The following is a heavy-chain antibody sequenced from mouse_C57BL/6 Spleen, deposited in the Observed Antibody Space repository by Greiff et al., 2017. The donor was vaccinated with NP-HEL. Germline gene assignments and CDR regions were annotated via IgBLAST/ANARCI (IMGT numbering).Heavy chain of an antibody. CDR3: ARWITTVVEEDYFDY. V-gene: IGHV1-82*01. J-gene: IGHJ2*01. CDR1: GYAFSSSW. CDR2: IYPGDGDT. Sequence: VQLQQSGPELVKPGASVKISCKASGYAFSSSWMNWVKQRPGKGLEWIGRIYPGDGDTNYNGKFKGKATLTADKSSSTAYMQLSSLTSEDSAVYFCARWITTVVEEDYFDYWGQGTTLTVSS. D-gene: IGHD1-1*01.